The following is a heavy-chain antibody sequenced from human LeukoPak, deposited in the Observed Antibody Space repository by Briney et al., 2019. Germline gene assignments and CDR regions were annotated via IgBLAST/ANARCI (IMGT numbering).Heavy chain of an antibody. CDR2: IWYDGSNK. Sequence: GGSLRLSCAASGFTFSSYRMHWVRQAPGKGLEWVAVIWYDGSNKYYADSVKGRFTISRDNSKNTLYLQMNSLRAEDTAVYYCARGPLWFGELLDYYYGMDVWGQGTTVTVSS. J-gene: IGHJ6*02. CDR3: ARGPLWFGELLDYYYGMDV. CDR1: GFTFSSYR. D-gene: IGHD3-10*01. V-gene: IGHV3-33*01.